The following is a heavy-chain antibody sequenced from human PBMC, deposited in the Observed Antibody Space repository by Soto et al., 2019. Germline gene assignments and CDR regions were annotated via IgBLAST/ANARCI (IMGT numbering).Heavy chain of an antibody. Sequence: SVKVSCKASGGTFSSYAICWVRQAPGQGLEWMGGIIPIFGTANYAQKFQGRVTITADESMSTAYMELSSLRSEDTAVYYCARGSNPYYYYYGMDVWGQGTTVTVSS. CDR1: GGTFSSYA. V-gene: IGHV1-69*13. J-gene: IGHJ6*02. CDR3: ARGSNPYYYYYGMDV. CDR2: IIPIFGTA. D-gene: IGHD2-2*01.